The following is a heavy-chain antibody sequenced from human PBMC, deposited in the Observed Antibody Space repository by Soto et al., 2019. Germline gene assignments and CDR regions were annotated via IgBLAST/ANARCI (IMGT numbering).Heavy chain of an antibody. J-gene: IGHJ6*02. Sequence: SETLSLTCTVSGGSISSGGYYWSWIRQHPGKGLEWIGYIYYSGSTYYNPSLKSRVTISVDTSKNQFSLNLGSVTAADTAVYYCARALVTDYNSRDYHYYFAMDVWGQGTSVTVSS. CDR2: IYYSGST. CDR3: ARALVTDYNSRDYHYYFAMDV. V-gene: IGHV4-31*03. CDR1: GGSISSGGYY. D-gene: IGHD3-22*01.